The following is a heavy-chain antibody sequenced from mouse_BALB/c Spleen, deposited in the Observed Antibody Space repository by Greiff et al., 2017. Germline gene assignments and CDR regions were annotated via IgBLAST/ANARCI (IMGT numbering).Heavy chain of an antibody. V-gene: IGHV5-12-1*01. CDR3: ARHSHYGSRGYFDY. J-gene: IGHJ2*01. Sequence: EVKLQESGGGLVKPGGSLKLSCAASGFAFSSYDMSWVRQTPEKRLEWVAYISSGGGSTYYPDTVKGRFTISRDNAKNTLYLQMSSLKSEDTAMYYCARHSHYGSRGYFDYWGQGTTLTVSS. CDR1: GFAFSSYD. CDR2: ISSGGGST. D-gene: IGHD1-1*01.